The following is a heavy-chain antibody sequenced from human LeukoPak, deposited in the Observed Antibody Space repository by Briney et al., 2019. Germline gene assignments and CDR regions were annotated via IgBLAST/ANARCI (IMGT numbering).Heavy chain of an antibody. CDR1: GDTFTSYG. CDR2: IIPIFGTT. Sequence: SVKVSCKASGDTFTSYGISWVRQAPGQGLEWLARIIPIFGTTNYTRKFRGRVTVSTDDSTSTAFLELSSLTPEDTAVYYCAREGEGIAAAGTLLVYFDYWGQGTLVTVSS. CDR3: AREGEGIAAAGTLLVYFDY. J-gene: IGHJ4*02. V-gene: IGHV1-69*05. D-gene: IGHD6-13*01.